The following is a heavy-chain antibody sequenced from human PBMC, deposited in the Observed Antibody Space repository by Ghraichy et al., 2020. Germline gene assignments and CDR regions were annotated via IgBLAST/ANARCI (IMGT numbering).Heavy chain of an antibody. CDR2: IIAIFGTP. CDR1: GGTLSTYA. CDR3: AREGITYGMDV. J-gene: IGHJ6*02. Sequence: SGKVSCKASGGTLSTYAISWVRQAPGQGLEWMGAIIAIFGTPNYAQNFQGRVTITADESTSTASMELSSLRSEDTAVYYCAREGITYGMDVWGQGTTVTVSS. D-gene: IGHD3-10*01. V-gene: IGHV1-69*01.